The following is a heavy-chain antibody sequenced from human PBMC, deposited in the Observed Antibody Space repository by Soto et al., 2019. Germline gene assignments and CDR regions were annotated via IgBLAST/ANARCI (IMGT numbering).Heavy chain of an antibody. D-gene: IGHD3-10*01. Sequence: GTAVKQTYKDSGQTIDDIFSCCVQPATVKGFEWMGGFDPEGGEAIYAQKWYGRVTVTEDTVTDTAYMELSGLKSDDTAVYYCATPTPLRGAMITNINFDVWGQGTPVTFSP. CDR2: FDPEGGEA. V-gene: IGHV1-24*01. CDR3: ATPTPLRGAMITNINFDV. J-gene: IGHJ4*02. CDR1: GQTIDDIF.